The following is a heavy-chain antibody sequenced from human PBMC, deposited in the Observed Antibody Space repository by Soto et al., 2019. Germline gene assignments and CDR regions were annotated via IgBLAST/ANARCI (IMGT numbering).Heavy chain of an antibody. J-gene: IGHJ6*02. Sequence: GASVKVSCKASGGTFSSYAISWVRQAPGQGLEWMGGIIPIFGTANYAQKFQGRVTITADESTSTAYMELSSLRSEDTAVYYCARVGDSSSWYMAGGHIGGMDVWGQGTTVTVSS. V-gene: IGHV1-69*13. CDR1: GGTFSSYA. CDR2: IIPIFGTA. CDR3: ARVGDSSSWYMAGGHIGGMDV. D-gene: IGHD6-13*01.